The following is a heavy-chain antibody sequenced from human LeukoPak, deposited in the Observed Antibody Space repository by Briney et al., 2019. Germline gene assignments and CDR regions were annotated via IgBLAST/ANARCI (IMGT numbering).Heavy chain of an antibody. J-gene: IGHJ6*02. D-gene: IGHD2-2*01. V-gene: IGHV1-69*13. CDR3: AREHQLHYYGMDV. Sequence: AASVKVSCKASGGTFSSYAISWARQAPGQGLEWMGGIIPIFGTANYAQKFQGRVTITADESTSTAYMELSSLRSEDTAVYYCAREHQLHYYGMDVWGQGTTVTVSS. CDR2: IIPIFGTA. CDR1: GGTFSSYA.